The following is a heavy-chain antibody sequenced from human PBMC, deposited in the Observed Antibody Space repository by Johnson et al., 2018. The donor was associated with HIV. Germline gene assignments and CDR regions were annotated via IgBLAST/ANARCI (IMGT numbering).Heavy chain of an antibody. Sequence: QEQLVESGGGLIQPGGSLRLSCAASGFTFSSSAMHWVRQAPGKGLEWVAVISYDGSNQYYADSVKGRFTISRDNSKNTLYLQMNSLRAEDTAVYYCARRTVVTPGAFDIWGQGTMVTVSS. CDR3: ARRTVVTPGAFDI. V-gene: IGHV3-30*04. CDR2: ISYDGSNQ. J-gene: IGHJ3*02. CDR1: GFTFSSSA. D-gene: IGHD4-23*01.